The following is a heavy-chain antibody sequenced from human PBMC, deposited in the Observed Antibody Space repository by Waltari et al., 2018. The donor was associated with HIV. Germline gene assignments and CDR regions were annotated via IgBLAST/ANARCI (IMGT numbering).Heavy chain of an antibody. CDR3: ARATGDSPFDY. CDR1: GGSISSGSYY. D-gene: IGHD4-17*01. J-gene: IGHJ4*02. CDR2: IYTSRST. V-gene: IGHV4-61*02. Sequence: QVQLQESGPGLVKPSQTLSLTCTVSGGSISSGSYYWSWIRQPAGKGLEWIGRIYTSRSTNYNPSLKSRVTISVDTSKNQLSLKLCSVTAADTAVYYCARATGDSPFDYWGQGTLVTVSS.